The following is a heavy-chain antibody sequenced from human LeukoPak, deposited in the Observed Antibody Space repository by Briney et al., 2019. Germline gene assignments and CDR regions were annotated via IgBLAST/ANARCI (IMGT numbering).Heavy chain of an antibody. CDR3: ARDFRYSGTYQYFDY. V-gene: IGHV4-34*01. Sequence: PSETLSLTCAVYGGPFSGYYWSWVRQPPGKGREWIGEINDSGSTNYNPSLTSRVTISVDTSKNQFSLKLSSVTAADTAVYHCARDFRYSGTYQYFDYWGQGTLVTVSS. CDR1: GGPFSGYY. CDR2: INDSGST. J-gene: IGHJ4*02. D-gene: IGHD1-26*01.